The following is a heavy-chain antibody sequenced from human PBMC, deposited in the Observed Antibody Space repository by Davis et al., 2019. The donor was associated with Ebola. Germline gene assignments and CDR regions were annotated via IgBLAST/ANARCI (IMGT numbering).Heavy chain of an antibody. CDR1: GFTFSSYS. CDR3: ARLDHPEDYGDYMRFYYYYGMDV. Sequence: PGGSLRLSCAASGFTFSSYSMNWVRQAPGKRLEWVSSISSSSSYIYYADSVKGRFTISRDNAKNSLYLQMNSLRAEDTAVYYCARLDHPEDYGDYMRFYYYYGMDVWGQGTTVTVSS. J-gene: IGHJ6*02. D-gene: IGHD4-17*01. CDR2: ISSSSSYI. V-gene: IGHV3-21*01.